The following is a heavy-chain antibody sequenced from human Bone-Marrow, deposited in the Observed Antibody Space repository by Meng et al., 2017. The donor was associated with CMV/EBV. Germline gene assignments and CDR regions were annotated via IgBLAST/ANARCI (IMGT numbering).Heavy chain of an antibody. D-gene: IGHD3-3*01. CDR3: ARTAVYYDFWSGYYTRGSQGYGMDV. CDR1: GYTFTSYG. Sequence: ASVKVSCKASGYTFTSYGISWVRQAPGQGLEWMGWISAYNGNTNYAQKLQGRVTMTTDTSTSTAYMELRSLRSDDTAVYYCARTAVYYDFWSGYYTRGSQGYGMDVWGQGTTVTGSS. J-gene: IGHJ6*01. CDR2: ISAYNGNT. V-gene: IGHV1-18*01.